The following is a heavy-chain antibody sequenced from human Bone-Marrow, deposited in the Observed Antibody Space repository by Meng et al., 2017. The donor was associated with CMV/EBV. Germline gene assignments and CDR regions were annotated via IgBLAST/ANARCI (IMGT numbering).Heavy chain of an antibody. V-gene: IGHV4-39*01. D-gene: IGHD4/OR15-4a*01. CDR3: ATSYGATYPFDY. CDR2: IYYSGNT. CDR1: GGSVSSSTYY. J-gene: IGHJ4*02. Sequence: SETLSLTCTVSGGSVSSSTYYWGWIRQPPGKGLEWIGNIYYSGNTYYNLSLKRRVTISVDTSKNQFSLKLSPVTAADAAVYYCATSYGATYPFDYWGQGTLVTVSS.